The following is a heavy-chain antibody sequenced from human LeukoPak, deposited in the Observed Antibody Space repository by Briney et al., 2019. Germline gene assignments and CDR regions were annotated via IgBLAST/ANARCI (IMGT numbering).Heavy chain of an antibody. CDR3: ASGPNGVFDY. V-gene: IGHV4-34*01. CDR2: INHSGST. J-gene: IGHJ4*02. D-gene: IGHD2-8*01. CDR1: GGSISSYY. Sequence: PSETLSLTCTVSGGSISSYYWSWIRQPPGKGLEWIGEINHSGSTNYNPSLKSRVTISVDTSKNQFSLKLSSVTAADTAVYYCASGPNGVFDYWGQGTLVTVSS.